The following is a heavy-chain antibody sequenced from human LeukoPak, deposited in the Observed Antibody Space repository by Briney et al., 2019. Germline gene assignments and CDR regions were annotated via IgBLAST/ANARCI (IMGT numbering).Heavy chain of an antibody. CDR3: ARGQGGSYYYYYGMDV. Sequence: ASVKVSCKASGYTFTSYYMHWVRQAPGQGLEWMGIINPSDGSTSYAQKFQGRVTMTRDTSTSTVYMELSSLRSEDTAVYYCARGQGGSYYYYYGMDVWGQGTTVTVSS. CDR1: GYTFTSYY. D-gene: IGHD1-26*01. CDR2: INPSDGST. J-gene: IGHJ6*02. V-gene: IGHV1-46*01.